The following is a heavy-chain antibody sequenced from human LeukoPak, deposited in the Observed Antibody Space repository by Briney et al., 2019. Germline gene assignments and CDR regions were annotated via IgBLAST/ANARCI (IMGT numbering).Heavy chain of an antibody. Sequence: AGGSLRLSCAASGFTFSIYAMGWVRQAPGKGLEWASAISGSGGTTYYADSVKGRFTVSRDNSMNTLYLQMNTLRAGDTAVYYCARGQGGVMITFGGVIVFDYWGQGTLVPVSS. J-gene: IGHJ4*02. CDR1: GFTFSIYA. V-gene: IGHV3-23*01. D-gene: IGHD3-16*02. CDR3: ARGQGGVMITFGGVIVFDY. CDR2: ISGSGGTT.